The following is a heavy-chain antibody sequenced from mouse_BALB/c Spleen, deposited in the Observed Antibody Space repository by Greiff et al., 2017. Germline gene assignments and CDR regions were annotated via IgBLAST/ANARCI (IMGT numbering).Heavy chain of an antibody. CDR2: IDPSDSET. Sequence: QVQLQQSGPQLVRPGASVKISCKASGYSFTSYWMHWVKQRPGQGLEWIGMIDPSDSETRLNQKFKDKATLTVDKSSSTAYMQLSSPTSEDSAVYYCARGITTAFDYWGQGTTLTVSS. CDR1: GYSFTSYW. V-gene: IGHV1S127*01. CDR3: ARGITTAFDY. D-gene: IGHD1-2*01. J-gene: IGHJ2*01.